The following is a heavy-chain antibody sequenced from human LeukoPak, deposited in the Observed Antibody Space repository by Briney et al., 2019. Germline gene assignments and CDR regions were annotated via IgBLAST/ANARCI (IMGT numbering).Heavy chain of an antibody. D-gene: IGHD3-22*01. CDR3: ARGGDSRFDGSGYYWGQAIHFDY. J-gene: IGHJ4*02. CDR2: IYYSGST. V-gene: IGHV4-59*01. Sequence: PSETLSLTCTVSGGSISGYYWSWIRQPPGGGLEWIAYIYYSGSTNYNPSLKSRVTISVDTSKNQFSLRLSSVTAADTAVYYCARGGDSRFDGSGYYWGQAIHFDYWGQGTLVTVSS. CDR1: GGSISGYY.